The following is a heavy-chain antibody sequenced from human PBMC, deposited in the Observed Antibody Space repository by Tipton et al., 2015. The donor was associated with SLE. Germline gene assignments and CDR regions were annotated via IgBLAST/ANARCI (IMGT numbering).Heavy chain of an antibody. CDR2: IYYSGST. J-gene: IGHJ5*02. CDR3: ARDNYYGSGSSSRWFDP. Sequence: TLSLTCTVSGGSISSHYWSWIQQPPGKGLEWIGYIYYSGSTNYNPSLKSRVTISVETSKNQFSLKLSSMTAADTAVYYCARDNYYGSGSSSRWFDPWGQGTLVTVSS. CDR1: GGSISSHY. V-gene: IGHV4-59*11. D-gene: IGHD3-10*01.